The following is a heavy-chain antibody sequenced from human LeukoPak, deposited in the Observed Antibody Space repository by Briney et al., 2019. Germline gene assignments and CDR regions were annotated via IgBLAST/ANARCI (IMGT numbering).Heavy chain of an antibody. CDR3: ARQCSIISCL. CDR1: GFTFSNHY. V-gene: IGHV3-69-1*01. D-gene: IGHD2-2*01. Sequence: TGGSLRLSCAASGFTFSNHYMNWVRQAPGKGLEWVSSISGGSSAMYYADSVKGRFTISRDSAKSSLYLQMDSLRAEDTAIYYCARQCSIISCLWGQGTLVTVSS. CDR2: ISGGSSAM. J-gene: IGHJ4*02.